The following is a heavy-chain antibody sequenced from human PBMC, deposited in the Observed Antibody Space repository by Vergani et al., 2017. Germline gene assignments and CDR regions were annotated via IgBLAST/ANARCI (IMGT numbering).Heavy chain of an antibody. D-gene: IGHD4-23*01. CDR1: GASIRSSNYY. CDR2: IYYSGST. CDR3: ARDNQQLPPSAFDL. J-gene: IGHJ3*01. V-gene: IGHV4-39*02. Sequence: QLQLQESGPGLVKPSATLSLTCSVSGASIRSSNYYWGRIRQPPGKGLEWIASIYYSGSTYYEPSLKSRVTISVDTSKNQFSLKLSSVTAADTAVYFCARDNQQLPPSAFDLWGQGTMVTVSS.